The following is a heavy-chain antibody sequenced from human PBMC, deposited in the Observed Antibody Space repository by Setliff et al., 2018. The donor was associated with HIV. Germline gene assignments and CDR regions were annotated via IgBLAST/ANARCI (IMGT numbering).Heavy chain of an antibody. Sequence: GESLKISCKGSGYKFTNYWIGWVRQMPGKGLEWMGIIYPGDSDTRYSPSFEGQVTISADKSIGTAYLQWSSLKASDTAMYYCARAPSSFWSGYSSGMDVWGKGTTVTVSS. CDR2: IYPGDSDT. CDR3: ARAPSSFWSGYSSGMDV. CDR1: GYKFTNYW. D-gene: IGHD3-3*01. J-gene: IGHJ6*03. V-gene: IGHV5-51*01.